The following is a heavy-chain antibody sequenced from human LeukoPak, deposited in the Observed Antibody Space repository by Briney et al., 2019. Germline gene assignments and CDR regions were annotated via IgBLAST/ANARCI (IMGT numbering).Heavy chain of an antibody. CDR1: RYTFTGYY. CDR2: INPNSGGT. CDR3: ARVGRLRFLEWFRY. Sequence: RWASVKLYCKASRYTFTGYYMHWVRQAPGQGLEWMGWINPNSGGTNYAQKFQGKVTMTRDTSISTAYMELSRLRSDDTAVYYCARVGRLRFLEWFRYWGQGTLVTVSS. V-gene: IGHV1-2*02. J-gene: IGHJ4*02. D-gene: IGHD3-3*01.